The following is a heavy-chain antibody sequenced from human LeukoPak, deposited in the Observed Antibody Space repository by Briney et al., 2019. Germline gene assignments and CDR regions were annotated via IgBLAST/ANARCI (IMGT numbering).Heavy chain of an antibody. Sequence: GASVKVSCKASGGTFSSYGISWVRQAPGQGIEWMGGIIPIFGTANYAQKFQGRVTITADTSTSTAYMELRSLSSDDTAVYYCGRGPKAGGPHHDMDVWGRGTTVTVSS. CDR3: GRGPKAGGPHHDMDV. CDR1: GGTFSSYG. D-gene: IGHD2-15*01. CDR2: IIPIFGTA. V-gene: IGHV1-69*06. J-gene: IGHJ6*02.